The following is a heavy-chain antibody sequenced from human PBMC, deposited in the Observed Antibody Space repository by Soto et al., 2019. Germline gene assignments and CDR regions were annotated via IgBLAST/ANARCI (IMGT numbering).Heavy chain of an antibody. CDR1: GDSVSSNSAA. J-gene: IGHJ4*02. CDR2: TYYRSKWYN. Sequence: SQTLSLTCAISGDSVSSNSAAWNWIRQSPSRGLEWLGRTYYRSKWYNDYAVSVKSRITINPDTSKNQFSLRLTFVTAADSAVYFCAREPYLPKARNDFWGQGTLVTVSS. V-gene: IGHV6-1*01. CDR3: AREPYLPKARNDF.